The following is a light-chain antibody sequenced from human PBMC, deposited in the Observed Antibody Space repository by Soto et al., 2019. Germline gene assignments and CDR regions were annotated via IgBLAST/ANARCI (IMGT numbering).Light chain of an antibody. Sequence: EIVLTQSPGTLSLSPGERATLSCRASQSVSSSYLAWYQQKPGQAPRLLIYGASSRATGIPDRFSGSGSGTDFPLTISRLEPEEFTVYYCQQYDSSPMYTFGQGTKLEIK. J-gene: IGKJ2*01. CDR1: QSVSSSY. V-gene: IGKV3-20*01. CDR2: GAS. CDR3: QQYDSSPMYT.